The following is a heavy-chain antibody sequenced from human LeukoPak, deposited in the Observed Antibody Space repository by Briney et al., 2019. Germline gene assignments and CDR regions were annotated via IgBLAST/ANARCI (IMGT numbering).Heavy chain of an antibody. Sequence: SETLSLTCTVSGGSISSYYWSWIRQPPGKGLEWIAYISNIGSINYNPSLKSRVTISLDTSKNQFSLKLSSVTAADTAVYYCARHMSSSGWNNWFDPWGQGTLVTVSS. J-gene: IGHJ5*02. CDR3: ARHMSSSGWNNWFDP. CDR1: GGSISSYY. D-gene: IGHD6-19*01. CDR2: ISNIGSI. V-gene: IGHV4-59*08.